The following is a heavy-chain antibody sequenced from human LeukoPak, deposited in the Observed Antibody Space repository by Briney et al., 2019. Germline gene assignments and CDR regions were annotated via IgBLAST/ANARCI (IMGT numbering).Heavy chain of an antibody. CDR3: AKEDYVWGSYRLDY. V-gene: IGHV3-23*01. CDR1: GFTLSSHA. Sequence: GGSLRLSCAASGFTLSSHAMSWVRQAPGKGLEWVSTISGSGGSTSYADSVKGRFTISRDNSKNTLSLQMNSLRAEDTALYYCAKEDYVWGSYRLDYWGQGTLVTVSS. CDR2: ISGSGGST. D-gene: IGHD3-16*02. J-gene: IGHJ4*02.